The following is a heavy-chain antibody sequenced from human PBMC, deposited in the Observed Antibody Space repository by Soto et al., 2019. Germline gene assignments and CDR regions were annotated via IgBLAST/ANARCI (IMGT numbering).Heavy chain of an antibody. D-gene: IGHD6-13*01. CDR2: ISAYNGNT. CDR3: ARVMAAAAVWWFDP. CDR1: GYTFTSYG. V-gene: IGHV1-18*01. J-gene: IGHJ5*02. Sequence: GASVKVSCKASGYTFTSYGISWVRQAPGQGLEWMGWISAYNGNTNYAQKLQGRVTMTTDTSTSTAYMELRSLRSDDTAVYYCARVMAAAAVWWFDPCGQGTLVTVSS.